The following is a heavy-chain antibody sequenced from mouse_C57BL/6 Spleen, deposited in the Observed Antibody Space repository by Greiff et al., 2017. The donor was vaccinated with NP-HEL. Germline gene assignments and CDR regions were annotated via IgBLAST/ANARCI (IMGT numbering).Heavy chain of an antibody. J-gene: IGHJ3*01. CDR2: ISDGGSYT. D-gene: IGHD1-1*01. CDR1: GFTFSSYA. CDR3: AREGSSYAWFAY. V-gene: IGHV5-4*01. Sequence: DVQLVESGGGLVKPGGSLKLSCAASGFTFSSYAMSWVRQTPEKRLEWVATISDGGSYTYYPDNVKGRFTISRDNAKNNLYLQMSHLKSEDTAMYYCAREGSSYAWFAYWGQGTLVTVSA.